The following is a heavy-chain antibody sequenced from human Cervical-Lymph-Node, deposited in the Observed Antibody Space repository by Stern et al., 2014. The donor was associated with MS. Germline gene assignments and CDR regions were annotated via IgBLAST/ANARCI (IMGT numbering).Heavy chain of an antibody. D-gene: IGHD2-2*01. CDR2: ISPHTGGA. J-gene: IGHJ6*02. V-gene: IGHV1-2*06. CDR3: ATDGGTSFQMDV. CDR1: GYSFSDFN. Sequence: VQLVESGAQVKEPGASVKVSCKASGYSFSDFNTHWVRQAPGQGLEWMGRISPHTGGAKYAQKFQGRVTMTRDTSIITAYMELDRLTTDDTAVYYCATDGGTSFQMDVWGQGTTVTVSS.